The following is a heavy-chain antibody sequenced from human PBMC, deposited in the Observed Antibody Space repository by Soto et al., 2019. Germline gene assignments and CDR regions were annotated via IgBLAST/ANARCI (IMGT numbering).Heavy chain of an antibody. CDR1: GFTFSSFA. CDR3: ERGGAWTPEGLGY. Sequence: QVQLVESGGGVVQPGRSLRLSCAASGFTFSSFAMHWVRQAPGKGLEWLAVISSDVVNYYYAESVKGRFTISRDNSKNKLYLQMNSLRNEDTAVYYCERGGAWTPEGLGYWGQGTLVTVSS. V-gene: IGHV3-30-3*01. CDR2: ISSDVVNY. J-gene: IGHJ4*02. D-gene: IGHD2-15*01.